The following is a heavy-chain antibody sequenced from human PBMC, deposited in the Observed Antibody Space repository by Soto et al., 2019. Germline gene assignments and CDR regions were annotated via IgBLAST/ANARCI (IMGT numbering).Heavy chain of an antibody. D-gene: IGHD3-3*01. Sequence: SETLSLTCAVSGGSISSGGYSWSWIRQPPGKGLEWIGYIYHSGSTYYNPSLKSRVTISVDRSKNQFSLKLSSVTAADTAVYYCASAPDFWSGYYGPKAFDYWGQGTLVTVSS. CDR1: GGSISSGGYS. J-gene: IGHJ4*02. CDR3: ASAPDFWSGYYGPKAFDY. CDR2: IYHSGST. V-gene: IGHV4-30-2*01.